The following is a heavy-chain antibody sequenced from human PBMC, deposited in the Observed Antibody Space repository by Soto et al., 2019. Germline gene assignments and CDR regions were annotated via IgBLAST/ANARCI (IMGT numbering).Heavy chain of an antibody. CDR2: IIPIFGTA. CDR3: ARVSKGYCSGGSCYHANLFAP. V-gene: IGHV1-69*06. J-gene: IGHJ5*02. CDR1: GGTFSSYA. Sequence: SVKVSCKASGGTFSSYAISWVRQAPGQGLEWMGGIIPIFGTANYAQKFQGRVTITADKSTSTAYMELSSLRSEDTAVYYCARVSKGYCSGGSCYHANLFAPCGQGTLVTVSS. D-gene: IGHD2-15*01.